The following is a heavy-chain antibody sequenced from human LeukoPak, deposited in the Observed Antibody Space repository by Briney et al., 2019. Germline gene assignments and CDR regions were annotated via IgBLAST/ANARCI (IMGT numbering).Heavy chain of an antibody. CDR1: GFTFSSYA. J-gene: IGHJ4*02. V-gene: IGHV3-23*01. Sequence: GGSLRLPCAASGFTFSSYAMSWARQAPGKGVGWVSAISGSGGSTYYADSVKGRFTISRDNSKNTLYLQMNSLRAEDTAVYYCANLYSSGWYMFDYWGQGTLVTVSS. CDR2: ISGSGGST. D-gene: IGHD6-19*01. CDR3: ANLYSSGWYMFDY.